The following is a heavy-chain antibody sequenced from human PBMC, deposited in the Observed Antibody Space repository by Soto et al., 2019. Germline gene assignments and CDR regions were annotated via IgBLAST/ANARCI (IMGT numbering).Heavy chain of an antibody. D-gene: IGHD2-2*01. Sequence: ASVKVSCKASGYTFTSYYMHWVRQAPGQGLEWMGIINPSGGSTSYAQKLQGRVTMTEDTSTDTAYMELSSLRSEDTAVYYCATERRDIVVVPAAMDPWGQGTLVTVSS. CDR3: ATERRDIVVVPAAMDP. J-gene: IGHJ5*02. CDR1: GYTFTSYY. CDR2: INPSGGST. V-gene: IGHV1-46*01.